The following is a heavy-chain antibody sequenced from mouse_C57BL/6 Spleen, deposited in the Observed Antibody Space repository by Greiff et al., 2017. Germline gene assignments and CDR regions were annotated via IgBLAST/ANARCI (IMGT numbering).Heavy chain of an antibody. CDR2: ISGGGGNT. CDR3: ARRGGSSHWYFDV. J-gene: IGHJ1*03. D-gene: IGHD1-1*01. V-gene: IGHV5-9*01. CDR1: GFTFSSYT. Sequence: EVQLVESGGGLVKPGGSLKLSCAASGFTFSSYTMSWVRQTPEKRLEWVATISGGGGNTYYPDSVKGRFTISRDNAKNTLYLQMSSLRSEDTALYYCARRGGSSHWYFDVWGTGTTVTVSS.